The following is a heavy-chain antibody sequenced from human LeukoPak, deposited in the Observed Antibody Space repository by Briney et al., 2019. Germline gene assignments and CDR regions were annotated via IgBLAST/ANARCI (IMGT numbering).Heavy chain of an antibody. J-gene: IGHJ5*02. CDR2: IYYTGIT. CDR1: GGSISGHY. CDR3: ARLHSSRAEEFDP. V-gene: IGHV4-59*11. Sequence: PSETLPLTCTVSGGSISGHYWSWIRQSPGKGLEWIGYIYYTGITAYNPSLGSRVTISVDRSNNQFSLRLTSVTAADTAVYYCARLHSSRAEEFDPWGQGTLVTVSS.